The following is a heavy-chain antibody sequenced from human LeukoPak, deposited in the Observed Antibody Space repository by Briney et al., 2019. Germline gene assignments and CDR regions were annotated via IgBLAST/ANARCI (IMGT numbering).Heavy chain of an antibody. Sequence: GGSLRLSCATSGFTFSSYGMHWVRQAPGKGLEWVAYIRYDGSNKHYADSVKGRFTISRDNSKNSLYLQMNSLRAEDTALYYCAKGGSYYHYYMDVWGKGTTVTISS. CDR3: AKGGSYYHYYMDV. CDR2: IRYDGSNK. D-gene: IGHD1-26*01. J-gene: IGHJ6*03. V-gene: IGHV3-30*02. CDR1: GFTFSSYG.